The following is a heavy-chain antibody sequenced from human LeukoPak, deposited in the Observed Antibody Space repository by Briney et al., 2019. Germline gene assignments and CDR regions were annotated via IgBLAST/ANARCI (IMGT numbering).Heavy chain of an antibody. CDR3: TTEMDTAIYY. D-gene: IGHD5-18*01. V-gene: IGHV3-15*01. CDR2: IRGKTDGGTT. J-gene: IGHJ4*02. CDR1: GFAFSYAW. Sequence: GGSLRLSCAASGFAFSYAWMTWVRQAPGKGLEWVGRIRGKTDGGTTDYAAPVKGRFTISRDDSKNTLYLQMDSLRTEDTAVYYCTTEMDTAIYYWGQGTLVTVSS.